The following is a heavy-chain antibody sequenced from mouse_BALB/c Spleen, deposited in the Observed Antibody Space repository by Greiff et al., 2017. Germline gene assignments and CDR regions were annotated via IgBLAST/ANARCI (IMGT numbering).Heavy chain of an antibody. V-gene: IGHV7-3*02. CDR2: IRNKANGYTT. Sequence: EVQLVESGGGLVQPGGSLRLSCATSGFTFTDYYMSWVRQPPGKALEWLGFIRNKANGYTTEYSASVKGRFTISRDNSQSILYLQMNTLRAEDSATYYCARDWLYYFDYWGQGTTLTVSS. CDR1: GFTFTDYY. CDR3: ARDWLYYFDY. D-gene: IGHD1-2*01. J-gene: IGHJ2*01.